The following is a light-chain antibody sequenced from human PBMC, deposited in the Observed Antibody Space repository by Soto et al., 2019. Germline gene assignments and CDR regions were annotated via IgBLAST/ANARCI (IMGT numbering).Light chain of an antibody. V-gene: IGKV1-39*01. CDR1: QNIRTY. J-gene: IGKJ4*01. Sequence: DIQMTQSPSSLYASVGDRVTIACRASQNIRTYLNWYQQNPGKAPKLLIYAASNLHSGVPSRFSGSGSGTDFTLNISSLQPEDFATYYCQQAYSKNTFGGGTKVEIK. CDR2: AAS. CDR3: QQAYSKNT.